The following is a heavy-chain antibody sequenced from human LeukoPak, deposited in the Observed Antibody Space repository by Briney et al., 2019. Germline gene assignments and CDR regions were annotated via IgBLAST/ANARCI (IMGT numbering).Heavy chain of an antibody. CDR1: GFILNNYD. V-gene: IGHV3-23*01. D-gene: IGHD2-15*01. J-gene: IGHJ4*02. CDR3: AKVTVTMAATGDY. Sequence: GGSLRLSCVVSGFILNNYDMSGVRQAPGKGLEGVSAISGSGGSTYYADSVKGRFTISRDNSKNTLYLQMNSLRVEDTDIYYCAKVTVTMAATGDYWGQGTLVTVSS. CDR2: ISGSGGST.